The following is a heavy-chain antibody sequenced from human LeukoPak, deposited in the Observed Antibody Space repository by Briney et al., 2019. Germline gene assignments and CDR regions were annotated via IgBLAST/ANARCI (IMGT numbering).Heavy chain of an antibody. D-gene: IGHD6-19*01. V-gene: IGHV3-23*01. Sequence: GGSLRLSCAASGFTFSSNAMSWVRQAPGKGLEWVSSISGSGGSTNYADSVKGRFTISRDNSKNTLYLQMNSLRAEDTAVYYCAREDDGYSSGWYGGYFDYWGQGTLVTVSS. CDR1: GFTFSSNA. CDR2: ISGSGGST. CDR3: AREDDGYSSGWYGGYFDY. J-gene: IGHJ4*02.